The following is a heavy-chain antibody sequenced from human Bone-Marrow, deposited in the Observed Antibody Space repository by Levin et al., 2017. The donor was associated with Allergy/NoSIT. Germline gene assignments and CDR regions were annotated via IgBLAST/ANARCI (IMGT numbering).Heavy chain of an antibody. D-gene: IGHD3-10*01. CDR1: GFTFRSYG. Sequence: GESLKISCAASGFTFRSYGIHWVRQAPGKGLEWVAAISFDGSKKNFADSVKGRFTISGDNSKNTLYLQMSSLRAEDTAVYYCVRESTATSSSASQNYYYGMDVWGQGTTVVVSS. CDR2: ISFDGSKK. V-gene: IGHV3-30*03. CDR3: VRESTATSSSASQNYYYGMDV. J-gene: IGHJ6*02.